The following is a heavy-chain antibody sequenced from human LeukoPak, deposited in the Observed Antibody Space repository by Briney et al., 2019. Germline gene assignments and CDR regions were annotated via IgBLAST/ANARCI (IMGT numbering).Heavy chain of an antibody. Sequence: SETLSLTCTVSGYSISSGYYWGWIRQPPGKGLEGIGSIYHSGSTYYNPSLKSRVTISVDTSKNQFSLKLSSVTAADTAVYYCARNHYDSSGYIGGYWGQGTLVTVSS. J-gene: IGHJ4*02. V-gene: IGHV4-38-2*02. CDR1: GYSISSGYY. CDR2: IYHSGST. D-gene: IGHD3-22*01. CDR3: ARNHYDSSGYIGGY.